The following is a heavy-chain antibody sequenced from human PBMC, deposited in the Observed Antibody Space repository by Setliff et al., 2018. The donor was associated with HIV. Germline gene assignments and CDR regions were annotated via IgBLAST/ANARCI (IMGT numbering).Heavy chain of an antibody. CDR1: GFTFSSYA. CDR2: ISGSGTST. D-gene: IGHD3-22*01. Sequence: PGGSLRLSCAASGFTFSSYAMSWVRQAPGKGLEWVSGISGSGTSTYYADSVKGRITISRDNSKNTLYLQMNSLRAEDTAVYYCAKLNGGYDSSGYFPDYWGQGTLVTSPQ. J-gene: IGHJ4*02. V-gene: IGHV3-23*01. CDR3: AKLNGGYDSSGYFPDY.